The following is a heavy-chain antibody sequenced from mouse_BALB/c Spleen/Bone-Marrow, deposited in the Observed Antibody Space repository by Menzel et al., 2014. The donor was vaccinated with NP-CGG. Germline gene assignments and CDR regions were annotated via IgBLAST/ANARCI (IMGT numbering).Heavy chain of an antibody. CDR1: GYTFTSYY. D-gene: IGHD2-13*01. V-gene: IGHV1S81*02. J-gene: IGHJ4*01. Sequence: VQLQQSGAELVKPGASVKLSCKASGYTFTSYYMYLVKQRPGQGLEWIGGINPSNGGTNFNEKFKSKATLTVDKSSSAAYMQLGNLTSEDSAVYYCTRYTYGDYPYYYAMDYWGQGTSVTVSS. CDR2: INPSNGGT. CDR3: TRYTYGDYPYYYAMDY.